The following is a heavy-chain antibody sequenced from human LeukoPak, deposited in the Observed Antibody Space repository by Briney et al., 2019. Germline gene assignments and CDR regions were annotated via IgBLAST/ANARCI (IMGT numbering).Heavy chain of an antibody. Sequence: SETLSLTCTVSGGSISSSSYYWGWIRQPPGKGLEWIGSIYYSGSTYYNPSLKSRVTISVVTSKNQFSLKLSSVTAADTAVYYCARRVLRYCSSTSCHKNYFDYWGQGTLVTVSS. D-gene: IGHD2-2*02. V-gene: IGHV4-39*01. CDR2: IYYSGST. J-gene: IGHJ4*02. CDR3: ARRVLRYCSSTSCHKNYFDY. CDR1: GGSISSSSYY.